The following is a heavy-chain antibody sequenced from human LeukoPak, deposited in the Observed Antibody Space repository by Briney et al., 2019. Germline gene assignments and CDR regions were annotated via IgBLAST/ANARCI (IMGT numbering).Heavy chain of an antibody. D-gene: IGHD5-12*01. CDR1: GFTFSSYS. J-gene: IGHJ4*02. CDR3: ARGGEGLRFPYSDY. CDR2: ISSSSYI. V-gene: IGHV3-21*01. Sequence: GGSLRLSCAASGFTFSSYSVNWVRQAPGKGLEWVSSISSSSYIYYADSVKGRFTISRDNAKNSLYLQMNSLRAEDTAVYYCARGGEGLRFPYSDYWGQGTLVTVSS.